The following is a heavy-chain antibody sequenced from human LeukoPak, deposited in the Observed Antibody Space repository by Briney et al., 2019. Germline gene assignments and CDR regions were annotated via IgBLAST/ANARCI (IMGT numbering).Heavy chain of an antibody. V-gene: IGHV4-30-4*08. CDR1: GGSISSGGYS. CDR2: IYYSGST. D-gene: IGHD3-9*01. CDR3: ARGFDAHNAFDI. J-gene: IGHJ3*02. Sequence: TSETLSLTCAVSGGSISSGGYSWSWIRQPPGKGLEWIGYIYYSGSTSYNPSLKSRVTISVDTSKNQFSLKLTSVTAADTAVYYCARGFDAHNAFDIWGQGTMVTVSS.